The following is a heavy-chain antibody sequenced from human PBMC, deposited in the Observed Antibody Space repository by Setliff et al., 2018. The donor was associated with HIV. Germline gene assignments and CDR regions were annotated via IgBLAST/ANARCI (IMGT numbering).Heavy chain of an antibody. Sequence: GGSLRLSCAVSGFTFSTYAMSWVRQAPGKGLEWVSTISAGGGSTYYADSVKGRFTISRDNSKNTLYLQMNSLRAEDTAVYYCATNLVVRDSPSSEDAFLIWGQGTMVTVSS. V-gene: IGHV3-23*01. CDR2: ISAGGGST. D-gene: IGHD2-2*01. J-gene: IGHJ3*02. CDR1: GFTFSTYA. CDR3: ATNLVVRDSPSSEDAFLI.